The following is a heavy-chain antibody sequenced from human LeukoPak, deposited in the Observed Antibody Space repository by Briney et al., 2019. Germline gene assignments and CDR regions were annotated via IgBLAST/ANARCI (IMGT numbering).Heavy chain of an antibody. J-gene: IGHJ6*02. D-gene: IGHD3-10*01. CDR2: IKQDGSEK. CDR1: GFTFSSYW. V-gene: IGHV3-7*01. Sequence: LPGGSLRLSCAASGFTFSSYWMSWVRQAPGKGLEWVANIKQDGSEKYYVGSVKGRFTISRDNAKNTMYLQMNSLRAEDTAVYYCARGTSYYPEYYYYGMDVWGQGTTVTVSS. CDR3: ARGTSYYPEYYYYGMDV.